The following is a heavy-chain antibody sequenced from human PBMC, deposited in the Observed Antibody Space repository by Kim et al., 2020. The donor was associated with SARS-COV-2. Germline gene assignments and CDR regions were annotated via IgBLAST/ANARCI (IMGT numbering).Heavy chain of an antibody. J-gene: IGHJ4*02. D-gene: IGHD3-16*01. V-gene: IGHV1-2*02. Sequence: ASVKVSCKASGYTFTGYYMHWVRQAPGQGLEWMGWINPNSGGTNYAQKFQGRVTMTRDTSISTAYMELSRLRSDDTAVYYCARDGGLGELTLDYWGQGTLVTVSS. CDR3: ARDGGLGELTLDY. CDR2: INPNSGGT. CDR1: GYTFTGYY.